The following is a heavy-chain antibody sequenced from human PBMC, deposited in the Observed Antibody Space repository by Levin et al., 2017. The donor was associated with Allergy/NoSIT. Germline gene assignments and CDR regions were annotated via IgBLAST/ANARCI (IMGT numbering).Heavy chain of an antibody. CDR2: INPRTGGT. V-gene: IGHV1-2*02. D-gene: IGHD5-12*01. J-gene: IGHJ4*02. CDR3: ARMELNSGYAED. Sequence: ASVKVSCKASGYTFTDYYIHWVRQAPGQGLEWMGWINPRTGGTNYAQRFQGRVTMTRDTSISTAYMDLGRLRSDDTAVYYCARMELNSGYAEDWGQGTLVTVSS. CDR1: GYTFTDYY.